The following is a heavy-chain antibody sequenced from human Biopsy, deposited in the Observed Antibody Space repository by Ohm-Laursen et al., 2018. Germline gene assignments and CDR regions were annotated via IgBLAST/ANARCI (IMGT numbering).Heavy chain of an antibody. CDR3: ATKVTGDFDH. CDR1: GGTFSNYA. J-gene: IGHJ5*02. CDR2: NNPILGTG. V-gene: IGHV1-69*06. D-gene: IGHD2-21*02. Sequence: SSVKVSCKAPGGTFSNYAVNWVRQAPGQGPEWLGGNNPILGTGNYAQKFQDSVTYAADKTTSTATMDLRSLPSDDTAVDYCATKVTGDFDHWGQGTLVIVSS.